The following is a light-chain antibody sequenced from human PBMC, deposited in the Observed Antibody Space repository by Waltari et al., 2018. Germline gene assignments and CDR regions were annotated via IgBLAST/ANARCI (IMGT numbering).Light chain of an antibody. CDR3: HSRNGRNNEVV. V-gene: IGLV3-19*01. CDR2: GKE. J-gene: IGLJ3*02. Sequence: SSELTQGPAVSVALGQTVKITCQGDSLRTSYASWYQLKPGQAPVLVLFGKEKRPSGIPYLFSGYSSGTTSALTITGAQADDEADYYCHSRNGRNNEVVFGGGTKLTVL. CDR1: SLRTSY.